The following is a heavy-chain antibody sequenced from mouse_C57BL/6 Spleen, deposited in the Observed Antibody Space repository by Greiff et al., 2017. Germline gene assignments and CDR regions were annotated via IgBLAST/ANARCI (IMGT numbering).Heavy chain of an antibody. CDR3: AKPGGGDYYGSSYVWFAY. V-gene: IGHV2-3*01. Sequence: VQLQQSGPGLVAPSQSLSITCTVSGFSLTSYGVSWVRQPPGKGLEWLGVIWGDGSTNYHSALISRLSISKDNSKSQVFLKLNSLQTDDTATYYCAKPGGGDYYGSSYVWFAYWGQGTLVTVSA. D-gene: IGHD1-1*01. CDR2: IWGDGST. J-gene: IGHJ3*01. CDR1: GFSLTSYG.